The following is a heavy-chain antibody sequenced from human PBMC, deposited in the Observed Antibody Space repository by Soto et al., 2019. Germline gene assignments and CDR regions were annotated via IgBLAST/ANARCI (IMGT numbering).Heavy chain of an antibody. V-gene: IGHV3-21*01. CDR2: ISGGGTYI. D-gene: IGHD6-13*01. Sequence: EVQLVESGGGLVKPGGSLRLSCAASEFTFSSYALNWVRQAPGKGLEWVSSISGGGTYIYYADSVKGRFTISRDNSKNTLYLQMNSLRAEDTAVYHCARDPYSSSWYKITGTTGAFDYWGQGTLVTVSS. J-gene: IGHJ4*02. CDR3: ARDPYSSSWYKITGTTGAFDY. CDR1: EFTFSSYA.